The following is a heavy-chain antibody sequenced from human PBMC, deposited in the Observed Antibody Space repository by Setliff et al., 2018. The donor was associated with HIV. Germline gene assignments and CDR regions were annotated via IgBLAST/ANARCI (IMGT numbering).Heavy chain of an antibody. CDR1: ELTFSSYS. D-gene: IGHD3-10*01. J-gene: IGHJ1*01. Sequence: GGSLRLSCAASELTFSSYSMNWVHRAPGKGLEWVSYISSTSSTIYYANSVKGRFTISRDDAKNSLYLQMNSLRAEDTAVYYCAQAQTSVSGSYYQYLQHWGQGTLVTVSS. CDR2: ISSTSSTI. V-gene: IGHV3-48*01. CDR3: AQAQTSVSGSYYQYLQH.